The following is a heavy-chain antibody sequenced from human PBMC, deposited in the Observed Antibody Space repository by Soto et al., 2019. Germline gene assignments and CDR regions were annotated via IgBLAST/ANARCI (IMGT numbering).Heavy chain of an antibody. D-gene: IGHD1-26*01. CDR1: EDNVSSNSAA. V-gene: IGHV6-1*01. J-gene: IGHJ3*02. CDR2: TYYRSKWYN. Sequence: SQTLTFTCAISEDNVSSNSAAWNWIRQSPSRGLEWLGRTYYRSKWYNDYAVSVKSRITINPDTSKNQFSLQLNSVTPEDTAVYYCARAPKLGGRHFDIWGQGTMVTVSS. CDR3: ARAPKLGGRHFDI.